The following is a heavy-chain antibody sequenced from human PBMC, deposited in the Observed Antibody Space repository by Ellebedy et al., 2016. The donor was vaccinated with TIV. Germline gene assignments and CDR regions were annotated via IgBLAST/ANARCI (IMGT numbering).Heavy chain of an antibody. CDR1: GFTFSSYA. Sequence: GGSLRLXCAASGFTFSSYAMHWVRQAPGKGLEWVAVISYDGSNKYYADSVKGRFTISRDNSKNTLYLQMNSLRAEDTAVYYCARENRRDGYNWGGLGYWGQGTLVTVSS. V-gene: IGHV3-30*04. D-gene: IGHD5-24*01. CDR3: ARENRRDGYNWGGLGY. CDR2: ISYDGSNK. J-gene: IGHJ4*02.